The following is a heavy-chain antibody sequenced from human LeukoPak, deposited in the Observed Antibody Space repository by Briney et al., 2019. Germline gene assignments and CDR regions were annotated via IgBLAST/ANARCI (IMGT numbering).Heavy chain of an antibody. J-gene: IGHJ4*02. D-gene: IGHD6-13*01. Sequence: SETLSLTCTVSGGSISSSSYYWSWIRQPPGKGLEWIGYIYYSGSTNYNPSLKSRVTISVDTSKNQFSLKLSSVTAADTAVYYCARDSGRQQLVPFDYWGQGTLVTVSS. V-gene: IGHV4-61*01. CDR3: ARDSGRQQLVPFDY. CDR1: GGSISSSSYY. CDR2: IYYSGST.